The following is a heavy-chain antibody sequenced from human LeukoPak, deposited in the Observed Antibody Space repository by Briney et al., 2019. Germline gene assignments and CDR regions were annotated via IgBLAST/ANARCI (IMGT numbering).Heavy chain of an antibody. CDR2: INPSGGST. CDR3: ASMKRWLQFDY. J-gene: IGHJ4*02. Sequence: ASVKVSCKASGYTFTSYAMNWVRQAPGQGLEWMGIINPSGGSTSYAQKFQGRVTMTRDTSTSTVYMELSSLRSEDTAVYYCASMKRWLQFDYWGQGTLVTVSS. D-gene: IGHD5-24*01. V-gene: IGHV1-46*01. CDR1: GYTFTSYA.